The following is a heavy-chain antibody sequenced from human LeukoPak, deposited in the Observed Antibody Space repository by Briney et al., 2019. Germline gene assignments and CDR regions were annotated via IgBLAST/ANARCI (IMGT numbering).Heavy chain of an antibody. J-gene: IGHJ4*02. D-gene: IGHD3-22*01. V-gene: IGHV1-18*01. CDR1: GYTFTSYG. CDR2: ISAYNGNT. Sequence: ASVKVSCKASGYTFTSYGISWVRQAPGQGLEWMGWISAYNGNTNYAQKLQGRVTMTTDTSTSTAYMELRSLRSDDTVVYYCARVYYYDSSGYSMDFDYWGQGTLVTVSS. CDR3: ARVYYYDSSGYSMDFDY.